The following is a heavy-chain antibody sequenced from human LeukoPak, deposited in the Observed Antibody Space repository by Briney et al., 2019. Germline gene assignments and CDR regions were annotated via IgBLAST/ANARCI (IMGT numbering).Heavy chain of an antibody. J-gene: IGHJ6*02. V-gene: IGHV3-30*03. CDR2: ISYNGGQT. D-gene: IGHD1-26*01. CDR3: AGVVPIASNVHYYGVDV. CDR1: GYTFSTYG. Sequence: PGRSLRLSCAASGYTFSTYGMHWVRHAPGEGVEWVTVISYNGGQTFVADSVKGRFTVSRDNSRNTLYLQMSSLRVEDTAVYYCAGVVPIASNVHYYGVDVWGQGTTVTVSS.